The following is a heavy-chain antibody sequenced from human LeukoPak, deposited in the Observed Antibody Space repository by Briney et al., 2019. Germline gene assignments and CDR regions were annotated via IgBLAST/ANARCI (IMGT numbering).Heavy chain of an antibody. V-gene: IGHV7-4-1*02. D-gene: IGHD6-13*01. CDR3: ATAPSSWYPAEYFQH. Sequence: GASVKVSCKASGYTFTSYAMNWVRQAPGQGLGWMGWINTNTGNPTYAQGFTGRFVFSLDTSVSTAYLQISSLKAEDTAVYYCATAPSSWYPAEYFQHWGQGTLVTVSS. CDR1: GYTFTSYA. CDR2: INTNTGNP. J-gene: IGHJ1*01.